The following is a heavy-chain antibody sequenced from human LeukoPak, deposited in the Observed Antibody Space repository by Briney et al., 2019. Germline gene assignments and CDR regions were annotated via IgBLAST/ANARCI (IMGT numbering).Heavy chain of an antibody. CDR1: GFTFSDYY. D-gene: IGHD1-1*01. Sequence: GGSLRLSCAASGFTFSDYYMSWIRQAPGKGLEWVSYISSSGSTIYYADSVKGRFTISRDNSKNTLYLQMNSLRAEDTAVYYCAKVNSALGTQLSPSYIDYWGQGTLVTVSS. CDR2: ISSSGSTI. J-gene: IGHJ4*02. CDR3: AKVNSALGTQLSPSYIDY. V-gene: IGHV3-11*04.